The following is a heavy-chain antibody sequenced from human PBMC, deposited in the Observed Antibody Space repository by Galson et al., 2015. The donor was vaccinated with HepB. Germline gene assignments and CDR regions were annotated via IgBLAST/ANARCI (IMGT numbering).Heavy chain of an antibody. V-gene: IGHV1-18*01. Sequence: SVKVSCKASGYTFTSYGISWVRQAPGQGLEWMGWISAYNGNTNYAQKLQGRVTMTTDTSTSTAYMELRSLRSDDTAVYYCARAQATLRYFDWQPDWGQGTLVTVSS. CDR1: GYTFTSYG. CDR3: ARAQATLRYFDWQPD. D-gene: IGHD3-9*01. J-gene: IGHJ4*02. CDR2: ISAYNGNT.